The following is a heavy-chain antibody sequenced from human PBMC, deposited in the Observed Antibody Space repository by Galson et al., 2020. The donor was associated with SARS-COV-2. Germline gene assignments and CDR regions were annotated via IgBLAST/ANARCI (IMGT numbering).Heavy chain of an antibody. D-gene: IGHD3-9*01. J-gene: IGHJ6*02. V-gene: IGHV3-7*01. CDR3: ARDSYYDVLTGSLYHYGMDV. CDR1: GFTFSTYW. Sequence: GGSLRLSCAATGFTFSTYWMSWVRQAPGKGLEWVANIKQDGSKKYYVDSVKGRFTISRDNAKNSLYLQMNSLRADDTAVYYCARDSYYDVLTGSLYHYGMDVWGQGTTVTVSS. CDR2: IKQDGSKK.